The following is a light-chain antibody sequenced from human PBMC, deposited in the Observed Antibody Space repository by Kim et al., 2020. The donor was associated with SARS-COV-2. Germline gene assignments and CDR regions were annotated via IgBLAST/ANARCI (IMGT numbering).Light chain of an antibody. CDR1: RSIGRY. Sequence: GDRVTITCRASRSIGRYLSWYQQKPGKAPKVLIYAASSLQSGVPSRFSGSGSGTDFTLTISSLLPEDFATYYCQQSYSSPITFGQGTRL. CDR3: QQSYSSPIT. J-gene: IGKJ5*01. CDR2: AAS. V-gene: IGKV1-39*01.